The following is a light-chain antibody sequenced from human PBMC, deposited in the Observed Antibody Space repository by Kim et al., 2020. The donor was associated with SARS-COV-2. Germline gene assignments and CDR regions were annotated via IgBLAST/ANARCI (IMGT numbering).Light chain of an antibody. CDR2: GAS. CDR1: QSVSSSY. CDR3: QQYGSSPGT. J-gene: IGKJ1*01. Sequence: EIVLTQSPGTLYLSPGERATLSCRASQSVSSSYLAWYQQKPGQAPRLLIYGASSRATDIPDRFSGSGSGTDFTLTIRRLEPEDFAVYYCQQYGSSPGTFGQGTKVDIK. V-gene: IGKV3-20*01.